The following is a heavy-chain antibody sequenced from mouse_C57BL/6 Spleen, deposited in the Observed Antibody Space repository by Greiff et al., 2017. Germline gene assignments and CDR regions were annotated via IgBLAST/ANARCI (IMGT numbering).Heavy chain of an antibody. V-gene: IGHV3-6*01. D-gene: IGHD1-1*01. CDR1: GYSITSGYY. CDR2: ISYDGSN. CDR3: ARGGGHYYGSTPFDY. J-gene: IGHJ2*01. Sequence: EVQLVESGPGLVKPSQSLSLTCSVTGYSITSGYYWNWIRQFPGNKLEWMGYISYDGSNNYNPSLKNRISITRDTSKNQFFLKLNSVTTEDTATYYCARGGGHYYGSTPFDYWGQGTTLTVSS.